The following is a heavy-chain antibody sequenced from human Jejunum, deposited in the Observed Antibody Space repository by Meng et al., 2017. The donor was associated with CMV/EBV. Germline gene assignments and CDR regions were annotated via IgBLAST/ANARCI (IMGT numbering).Heavy chain of an antibody. J-gene: IGHJ4*02. CDR1: GFAFSDNY. D-gene: IGHD3-10*01. CDR3: ARDSMKGGGFDY. CDR2: TRIKVTRNPI. Sequence: SGFAFSDNYMDWFRQAPGKGGGGVGGTRIKVTRNPIEYAASGKGRLTISRDDSKNSLSLQMNSLKREDTAVYYCARDSMKGGGFDYWGRGTLVTVSS. V-gene: IGHV3-72*01.